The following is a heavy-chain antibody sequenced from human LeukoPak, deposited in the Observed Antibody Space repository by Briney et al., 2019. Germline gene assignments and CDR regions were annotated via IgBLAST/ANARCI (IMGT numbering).Heavy chain of an antibody. J-gene: IGHJ4*02. Sequence: SVKVSCKASGGTFSSYAISWVRQAPGQGLEWMGGIIPIFGTANYAQKFQGRVTITADESTSTAYMELSSLRSEDTAVYYCARVGREDYDFWSGYRYSQLFDYWGQGTLVTVSS. CDR2: IIPIFGTA. CDR1: GGTFSSYA. V-gene: IGHV1-69*13. CDR3: ARVGREDYDFWSGYRYSQLFDY. D-gene: IGHD3-3*01.